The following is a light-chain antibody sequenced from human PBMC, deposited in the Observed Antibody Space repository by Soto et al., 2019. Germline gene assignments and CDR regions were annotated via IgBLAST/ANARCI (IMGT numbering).Light chain of an antibody. Sequence: EIALTQSPGTLSLSPGERTTLSCRASQSVSSSYLAWYQPKPDQAPRLLIYGASSRPTGVPDRFRGSGSGTDLTLTTSRLDPEDFAVYYFHHNGSSTGTFGQGRKVAMK. CDR3: HHNGSSTGT. CDR1: QSVSSSY. V-gene: IGKV3-20*01. J-gene: IGKJ1*01. CDR2: GAS.